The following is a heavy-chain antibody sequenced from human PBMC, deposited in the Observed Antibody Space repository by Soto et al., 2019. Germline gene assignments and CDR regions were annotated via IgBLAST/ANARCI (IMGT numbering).Heavy chain of an antibody. CDR1: GYTFTSYD. V-gene: IGHV1-8*01. CDR3: ARASPPRGTSSVYYYYYYYMDV. Sequence: GASVKVSCKASGYTFTSYDINWVRQATGQGLEWMGWMNPNSGNTGYAQEFQGRVTMTRNTSISTAYMELSSLRSEDTAVYYCARASPPRGTSSVYYYYYYYMDVWGKGTTVTVSS. D-gene: IGHD2-2*01. J-gene: IGHJ6*03. CDR2: MNPNSGNT.